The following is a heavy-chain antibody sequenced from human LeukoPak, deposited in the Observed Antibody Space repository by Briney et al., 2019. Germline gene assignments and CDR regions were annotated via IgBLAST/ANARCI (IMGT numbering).Heavy chain of an antibody. V-gene: IGHV3-48*03. J-gene: IGHJ4*02. CDR2: ISSGGGSI. Sequence: GGSLRLSCAASGFTFSSYEMNWVRQAPGKGLEWISYISSGGGSIYYADSVKGRFTISRDNSKNTLYLQMNRLRPEDTAVYYCARGTVTAPDYWGQGTLVTVSS. D-gene: IGHD2-21*02. CDR3: ARGTVTAPDY. CDR1: GFTFSSYE.